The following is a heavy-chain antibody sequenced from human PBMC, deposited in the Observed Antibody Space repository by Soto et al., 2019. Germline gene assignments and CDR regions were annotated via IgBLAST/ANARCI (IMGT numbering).Heavy chain of an antibody. CDR1: GFTFSNCG. CDR3: ARCSRNSCYSYGVDV. Sequence: GGSLRLSCAASGFTFSNCGMNWVRQTPGKGLEWVSYISDSGATKHYADSVKGRLTISRDNGKDSLYLQMNSLRDEDTAVYFCARCSRNSCYSYGVDVWGQGATVTVS. J-gene: IGHJ6*02. CDR2: ISDSGATK. D-gene: IGHD2-15*01. V-gene: IGHV3-48*02.